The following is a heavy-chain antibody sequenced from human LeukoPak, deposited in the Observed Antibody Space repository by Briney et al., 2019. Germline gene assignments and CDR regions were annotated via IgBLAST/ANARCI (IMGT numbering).Heavy chain of an antibody. Sequence: GGSPRLSCAVSGFTFSNAWMSWVRQAPGKGLEWVGRIKSKTDGGTTDYAAPVKGRFTISRDDSKNTLYLQMNSLKTEDTAVYYCTTEPMAVAVGGYWGQGTLVTVSS. V-gene: IGHV3-15*01. CDR3: TTEPMAVAVGGY. CDR2: IKSKTDGGTT. J-gene: IGHJ4*02. D-gene: IGHD6-19*01. CDR1: GFTFSNAW.